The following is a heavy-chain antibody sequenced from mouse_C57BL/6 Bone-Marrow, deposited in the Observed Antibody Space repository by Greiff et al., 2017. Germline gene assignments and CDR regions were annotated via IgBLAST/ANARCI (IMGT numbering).Heavy chain of an antibody. CDR1: GYTFTSYW. CDR2: IHPNSGST. CDR3: ATNSYYYGSRGYVDV. D-gene: IGHD1-1*01. J-gene: IGHJ1*03. V-gene: IGHV1-64*01. Sequence: QVQLQQPGAELVKPGASVKLSCKASGYTFTSYWMHWVKQRPGQGLEWIGMIHPNSGSTNYNEKFKSKATLTVDKSSRTAYMQLSSLTSEDSAVYYCATNSYYYGSRGYVDVWGTGTTVTVSS.